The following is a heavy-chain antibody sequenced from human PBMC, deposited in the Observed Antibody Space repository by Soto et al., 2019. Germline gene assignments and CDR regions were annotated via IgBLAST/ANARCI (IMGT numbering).Heavy chain of an antibody. D-gene: IGHD2-8*02. V-gene: IGHV3-7*03. Sequence: EVQLVESGGGLVQPGGSLRLSCAVSGFTFSSCWMSWVRQAPGKGLEWVANIKEDGSEKYYVDSVKGRFSISRDNAKNSLYLQMNSLRVEDTAVYYCVRDPSTVRWFDPWGQGTLVTVSS. J-gene: IGHJ5*02. CDR2: IKEDGSEK. CDR1: GFTFSSCW. CDR3: VRDPSTVRWFDP.